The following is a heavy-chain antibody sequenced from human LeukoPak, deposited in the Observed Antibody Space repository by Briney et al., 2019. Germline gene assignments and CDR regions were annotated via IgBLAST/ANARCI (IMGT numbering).Heavy chain of an antibody. V-gene: IGHV4-59*01. CDR2: IYSSGST. CDR1: GGSISSYY. J-gene: IGHJ4*02. CDR3: ARSGGYSSPQNY. D-gene: IGHD6-19*01. Sequence: SETLSLTCTVAGGSISSYYWSWVRQPPGKGLEWIGYIYSSGSTNYNSSLKSRVTISVDTSKNQFSLKLTSVTAADTAVYYCARSGGYSSPQNYWGQGTLATVS.